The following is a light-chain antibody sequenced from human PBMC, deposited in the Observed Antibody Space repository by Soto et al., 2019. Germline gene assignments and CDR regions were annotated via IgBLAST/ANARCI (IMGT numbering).Light chain of an antibody. J-gene: IGKJ2*01. Sequence: EVVLTQSPGTLSLSPGERATLSCRASQSIGSNYLVWYQQRPGQAPRLLIYGASSRATGVPDRFSGSGSGTDFTLTISRLEPDDFAVYYCQQYGPSPKYTFVQGTKLEIK. CDR2: GAS. CDR3: QQYGPSPKYT. V-gene: IGKV3-20*01. CDR1: QSIGSNY.